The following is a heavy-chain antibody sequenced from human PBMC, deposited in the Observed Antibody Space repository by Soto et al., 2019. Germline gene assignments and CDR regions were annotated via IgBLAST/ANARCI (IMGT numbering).Heavy chain of an antibody. CDR3: AKDREVTTLKYYYYGMDV. V-gene: IGHV3-48*03. CDR2: ISSSGSTI. Sequence: GSLRLSCAASGFTFSSYEMNWVRQAPGKGLEWVSYISSSGSTIYYADSVKGRFTISRDNSKNTLYLQMNSLRAEDTAVYYCAKDREVTTLKYYYYGMDVWGQGTTVTVSS. D-gene: IGHD4-17*01. J-gene: IGHJ6*02. CDR1: GFTFSSYE.